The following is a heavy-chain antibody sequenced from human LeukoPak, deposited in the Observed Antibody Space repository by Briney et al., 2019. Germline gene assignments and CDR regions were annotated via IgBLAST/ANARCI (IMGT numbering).Heavy chain of an antibody. CDR1: GFIFSSYV. V-gene: IGHV3-23*01. D-gene: IGHD6-13*01. CDR3: ARAAAGDFDY. J-gene: IGHJ4*02. CDR2: ISVGGGDT. Sequence: GGSLRLSCAASGFIFSSYVMGWVRQAPGKGLEWVSSISVGGGDTFASDSVKGRFTISRDNSKNTLYLQMNSLRAEDTAVYYCARAAAGDFDYWGQGTLVTVSS.